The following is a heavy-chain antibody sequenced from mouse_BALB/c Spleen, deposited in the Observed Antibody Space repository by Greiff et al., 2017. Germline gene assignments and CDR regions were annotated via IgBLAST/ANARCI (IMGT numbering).Heavy chain of an antibody. D-gene: IGHD2-4*01. CDR2: ISSGGSYT. CDR3: ARQGNYYDYDEGAY. Sequence: EVQRVESGGDLVKPGGSLKLSCAASGFTFSSYGMSWVRQTPDKRLEWVATISSGGSYTYYPDSVKGRFTISRDNAKNTLYLQMSSLKSEDTAMSYCARQGNYYDYDEGAYWGQGTLVTVSA. J-gene: IGHJ3*01. V-gene: IGHV5-6*01. CDR1: GFTFSSYG.